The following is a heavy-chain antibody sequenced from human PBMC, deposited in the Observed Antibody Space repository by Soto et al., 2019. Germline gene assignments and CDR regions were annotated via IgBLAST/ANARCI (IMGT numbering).Heavy chain of an antibody. D-gene: IGHD3-10*01. Sequence: PGGSLRLSCAASGFTFSSYGMHWVRQAPGKGLEWVAVIWYDGSNKYYADSVKGRFIISRDNSKNTLYLQMNSLRAEDTVVYYCARDLPGGPEMVRGVIRKIGNDAFDIWGQGTMVTVSS. CDR2: IWYDGSNK. J-gene: IGHJ3*02. CDR3: ARDLPGGPEMVRGVIRKIGNDAFDI. V-gene: IGHV3-33*01. CDR1: GFTFSSYG.